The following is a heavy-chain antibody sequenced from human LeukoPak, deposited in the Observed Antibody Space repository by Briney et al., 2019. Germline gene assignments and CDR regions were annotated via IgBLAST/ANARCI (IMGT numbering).Heavy chain of an antibody. D-gene: IGHD3-22*01. CDR2: IYYSGST. Sequence: SETLSLTCTVSGVSISSSSYYWGWIRQPPGKGLEWIGSIYYSGSTYYNPSLKSRVTISVDTSKNQFSLKLSSVTAADTAVYYCARRHYYDSSGYYYYWGQGTLVTVSS. V-gene: IGHV4-39*01. J-gene: IGHJ4*02. CDR3: ARRHYYDSSGYYYY. CDR1: GVSISSSSYY.